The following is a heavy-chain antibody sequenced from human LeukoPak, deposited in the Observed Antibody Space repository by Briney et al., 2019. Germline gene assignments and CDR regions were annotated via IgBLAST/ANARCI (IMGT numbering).Heavy chain of an antibody. Sequence: SVKVSCKASGGTFSSYAISWVRQAPGQGLEWMGGIIPIFGTANYAQKFQGRVTITADESTSTAYMELSSLRSEDTAVYYCARGGDIVVVVAANEYYFDYWGQGTLVTVSS. V-gene: IGHV1-69*13. J-gene: IGHJ4*02. CDR3: ARGGDIVVVVAANEYYFDY. D-gene: IGHD2-15*01. CDR2: IIPIFGTA. CDR1: GGTFSSYA.